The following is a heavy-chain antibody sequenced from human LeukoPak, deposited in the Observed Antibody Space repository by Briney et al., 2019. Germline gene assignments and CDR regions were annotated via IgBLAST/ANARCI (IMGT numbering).Heavy chain of an antibody. CDR1: GGSISSGSYY. Sequence: PSQTLSLTCTVSGGSISSGSYYWRWLRQPARKGLEWIGRIYTSGSTNHNPSLKSRVTISVDTSKNQFSLKLSSVTAADTALYYCARDSLLPSAMGYYYMDVWGKGTTVTVSS. V-gene: IGHV4-61*02. CDR2: IYTSGST. D-gene: IGHD2-2*01. J-gene: IGHJ6*03. CDR3: ARDSLLPSAMGYYYMDV.